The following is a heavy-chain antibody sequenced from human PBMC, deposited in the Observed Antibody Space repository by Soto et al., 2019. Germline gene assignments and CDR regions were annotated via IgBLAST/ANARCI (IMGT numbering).Heavy chain of an antibody. V-gene: IGHV1-69*13. CDR3: ARGHNYVAPDY. D-gene: IGHD1-1*01. J-gene: IGHJ4*02. CDR1: GDTFISYA. CDR2: IIPIFGTA. Sequence: SVKVSGKASGDTFISYAIRLMLQAPGQGLEWMGGIIPIFGTANYAQKFQGRVTITADESTSTAYMELSSLRSEDTAVYYCARGHNYVAPDYWGQGTLVTVSS.